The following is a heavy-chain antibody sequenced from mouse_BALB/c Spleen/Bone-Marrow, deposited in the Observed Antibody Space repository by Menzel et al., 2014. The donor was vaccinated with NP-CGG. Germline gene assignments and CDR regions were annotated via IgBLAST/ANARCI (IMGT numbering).Heavy chain of an antibody. J-gene: IGHJ3*01. CDR3: ASYYYGSYGFAY. D-gene: IGHD1-1*01. CDR2: IDPANGNT. CDR1: GFNIKDTY. V-gene: IGHV14-3*02. Sequence: VQLQQSGAELVKPGASVKLSCTASGFNIKDTYMHWVKQRPEQGLEWIGRIDPANGNTKYDPKFQGKATITADTSSNTAYLQLSSLTSEDTAVYYCASYYYGSYGFAYWGQGALVTFSA.